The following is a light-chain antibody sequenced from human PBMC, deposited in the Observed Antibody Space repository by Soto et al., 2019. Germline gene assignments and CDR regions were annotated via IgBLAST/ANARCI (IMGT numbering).Light chain of an antibody. CDR2: DVS. J-gene: IGKJ1*01. V-gene: IGKV1-5*01. CDR3: QQYSSYPT. CDR1: QSISSW. Sequence: DIQMTQSPSTLSASVGDRVTITCRASQSISSWLAWYQQKPGKAPKLLISDVSSLESGVPSRFSGIGSGTEFTLTISSLQPDDFATYYCQQYSSYPTFGQGTKVDIK.